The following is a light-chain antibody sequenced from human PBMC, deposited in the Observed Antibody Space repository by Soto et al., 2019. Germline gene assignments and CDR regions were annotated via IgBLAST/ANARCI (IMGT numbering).Light chain of an antibody. V-gene: IGKV1-39*01. CDR3: QQAYSKNT. J-gene: IGKJ4*01. Sequence: DIQMTQSPSSLSASVGDRVTIACRASQNIRTYLQWYQQNPGKAPKLLIYAASYMHCGVTSRFSGSRSGTDFTLNISSLQPEDFATYYCQQAYSKNTFGGGTKVEIK. CDR2: AAS. CDR1: QNIRTY.